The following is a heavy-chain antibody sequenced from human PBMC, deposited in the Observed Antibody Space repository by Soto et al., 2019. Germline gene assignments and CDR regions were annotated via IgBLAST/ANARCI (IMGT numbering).Heavy chain of an antibody. CDR2: IYYSGST. CDR3: TRHKENNCFDP. J-gene: IGHJ5*02. Sequence: KTSETLSLTCTVSGGSISSSSYYWGWIRQPPGKGLEWIGSIYYSGSTYYNPSLKSRVTISVDTSKNQFSLKLSSVTAADTAVYYCTRHKENNCFDPWGQGTLVTVSS. V-gene: IGHV4-39*01. CDR1: GGSISSSSYY.